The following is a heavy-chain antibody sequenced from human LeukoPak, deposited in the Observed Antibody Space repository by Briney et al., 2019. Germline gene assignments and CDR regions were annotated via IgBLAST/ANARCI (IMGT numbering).Heavy chain of an antibody. V-gene: IGHV4-39*07. D-gene: IGHD3-3*01. CDR1: GGSISSSSYY. J-gene: IGHJ5*02. CDR3: ARASSGGSLEWFKPWGWFDP. Sequence: NPSETLSLTCSVSGGSISSSSYYWGWIRQPPGKGLEWIGSIYYSGITFYNPSLKTRVSVSVDTSKNQFSLKLSSVTAADTAVYYCARASSGGSLEWFKPWGWFDPWGQGTLVTVSS. CDR2: IYYSGIT.